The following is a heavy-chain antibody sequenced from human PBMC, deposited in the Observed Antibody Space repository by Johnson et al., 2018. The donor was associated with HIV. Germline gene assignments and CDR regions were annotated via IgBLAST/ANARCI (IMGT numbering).Heavy chain of an antibody. D-gene: IGHD3-10*02. J-gene: IGHJ3*02. CDR3: ASGADTTFWGWDAFDI. CDR1: GFTFSSYA. CDR2: ISYDGSNK. Sequence: QVQLVESGGGVVQPGRSLRLSCAASGFTFSSYAMHWVRQAPGKGLEWVAVISYDGSNKYYADSVKGRFTISRDNSKNTLYLQMNSRRDEDTAVYYCASGADTTFWGWDAFDIWGQGTMVTISS. V-gene: IGHV3-30-3*01.